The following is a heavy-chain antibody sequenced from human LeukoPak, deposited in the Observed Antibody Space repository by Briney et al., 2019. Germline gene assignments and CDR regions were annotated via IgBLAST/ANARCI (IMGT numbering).Heavy chain of an antibody. CDR1: GGTFSSYA. V-gene: IGHV1-69*04. D-gene: IGHD6-19*01. Sequence: SVKVSCKASGGTFSSYAISWVRQAPGQGLEWMGRIIPILGIANYAQKFQGRVTITADKSTSTAYMELSNLRSEDTAVYYCARDEYSSGWYEGYYYYGMDVWGQGTTVTVSS. CDR3: ARDEYSSGWYEGYYYYGMDV. J-gene: IGHJ6*02. CDR2: IIPILGIA.